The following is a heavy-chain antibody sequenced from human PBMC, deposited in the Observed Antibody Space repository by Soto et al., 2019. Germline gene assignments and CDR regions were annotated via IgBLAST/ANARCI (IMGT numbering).Heavy chain of an antibody. V-gene: IGHV3-30-3*01. Sequence: PGGSLRLSCAASGFTFSSYAMHWVRQAPGKGLEWVAVISYDGSNKYYADSVKGRFTISRDNSKNTLYLQMNSLRAEDTAVYYCARCSSAPVVVPAAIWRDLGYWGQGTLVTVS. J-gene: IGHJ4*02. D-gene: IGHD2-2*02. CDR3: ARCSSAPVVVPAAIWRDLGY. CDR1: GFTFSSYA. CDR2: ISYDGSNK.